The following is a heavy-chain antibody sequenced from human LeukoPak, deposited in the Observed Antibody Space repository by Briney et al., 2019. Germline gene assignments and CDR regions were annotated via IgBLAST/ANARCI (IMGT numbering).Heavy chain of an antibody. CDR2: ISGSGGST. J-gene: IGHJ6*03. CDR1: GFTFSSYA. D-gene: IGHD3-3*01. V-gene: IGHV3-23*01. Sequence: PGGSLRLSCAASGFTFSSYAMSWVRQAPGKGLEWVSAISGSGGSTYYADSVKGRFTISRDNSKNTLYLQMNSLRAEDTAVYYCARDLNYDFWSYYMDVWGKGTTVTVSS. CDR3: ARDLNYDFWSYYMDV.